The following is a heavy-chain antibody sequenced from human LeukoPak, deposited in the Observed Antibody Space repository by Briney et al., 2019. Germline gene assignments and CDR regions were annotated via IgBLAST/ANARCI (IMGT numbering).Heavy chain of an antibody. J-gene: IGHJ4*02. CDR1: GYTFTGYY. V-gene: IGHV1-2*02. D-gene: IGHD3-3*01. Sequence: ASVKVSCKASGYTFTGYYMHWVRQAPGQGLEWMGWINPNSGGTNYAQRFQGMVTMTRDTSISTGYMELSRLRSHDTAVYYCARYYTSYYDFWSGFPLDYWGQGTLVTVSS. CDR2: INPNSGGT. CDR3: ARYYTSYYDFWSGFPLDY.